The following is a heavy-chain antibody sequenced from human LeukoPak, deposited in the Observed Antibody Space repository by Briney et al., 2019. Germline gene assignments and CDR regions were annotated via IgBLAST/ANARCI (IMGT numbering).Heavy chain of an antibody. CDR2: IYSGGST. V-gene: IGHV3-66*01. J-gene: IGHJ6*03. Sequence: GGSLRLSCAASEFSVGSNYMTWVRQAPGKGLEWVSLIYSGGSTYYADSVKGRFNISRDNAKNSLYLQMNSLRAEDTAVYYCAREQSGYDVKKYYYYMDVWGKGTTVTVSS. CDR3: AREQSGYDVKKYYYYMDV. CDR1: EFSVGSNY. D-gene: IGHD5-12*01.